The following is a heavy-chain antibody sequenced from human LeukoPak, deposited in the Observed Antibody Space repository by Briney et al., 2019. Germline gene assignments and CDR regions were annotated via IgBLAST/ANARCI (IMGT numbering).Heavy chain of an antibody. D-gene: IGHD5-12*01. CDR2: IYYSGST. CDR3: ARHASGYDVNWFDP. Sequence: LETLSLTCTVSGGSISSYYWSWIRQPPGKGLEWIGYIYYSGSTNYNPSLKSRVTISVDTSKNQFSLKLSSVTAADTAVYYCARHASGYDVNWFDPWGQGTLVTVSS. CDR1: GGSISSYY. V-gene: IGHV4-59*08. J-gene: IGHJ5*02.